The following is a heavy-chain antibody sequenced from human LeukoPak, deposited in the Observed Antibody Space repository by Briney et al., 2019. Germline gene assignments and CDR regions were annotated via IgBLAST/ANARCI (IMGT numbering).Heavy chain of an antibody. J-gene: IGHJ3*02. CDR1: GFTVSSNY. CDR3: ARAVVGAFDAFDI. Sequence: GGSLRLSCAASGFTVSSNYMSWVRQAPGKGLEWVSVIYSGGSTYYADPVKGRFTISRDNSKNTLYLQMNSLRAEDTAVYYCARAVVGAFDAFDIWGQGTMVTVSS. V-gene: IGHV3-66*01. D-gene: IGHD1-26*01. CDR2: IYSGGST.